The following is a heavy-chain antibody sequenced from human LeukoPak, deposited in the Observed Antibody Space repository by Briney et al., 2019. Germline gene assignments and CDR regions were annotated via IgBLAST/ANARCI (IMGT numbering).Heavy chain of an antibody. CDR2: ISSSSSTI. Sequence: GGSLRLSCAASGFTLSTYSMNWVRQAPGKGLEWVSYISSSSSTIYYADSVKGRFTISRDNAKNSLYLQMNSLRAEDTAVYYCARDPFPPGNYHDGWGQGTLVTVSS. J-gene: IGHJ4*02. V-gene: IGHV3-48*01. D-gene: IGHD3-22*01. CDR3: ARDPFPPGNYHDG. CDR1: GFTLSTYS.